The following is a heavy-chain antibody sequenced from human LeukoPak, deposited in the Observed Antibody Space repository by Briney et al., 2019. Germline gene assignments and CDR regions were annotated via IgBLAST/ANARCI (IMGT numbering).Heavy chain of an antibody. V-gene: IGHV1-69*04. Sequence: SVKVSCKASGGTFSSYAISWVRQAPGQGLEWMGRIIPILGIANYAQKFQGRVTITADKSTSTAYMELSSLRSEDTAVYYCATTRASGDSNWYFDLWGRGTLVTVSS. CDR1: GGTFSSYA. J-gene: IGHJ2*01. CDR3: ATTRASGDSNWYFDL. CDR2: IIPILGIA. D-gene: IGHD4-17*01.